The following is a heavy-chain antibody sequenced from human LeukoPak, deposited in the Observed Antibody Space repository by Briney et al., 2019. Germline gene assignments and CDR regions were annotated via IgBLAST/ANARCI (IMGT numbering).Heavy chain of an antibody. D-gene: IGHD3-3*01. CDR3: ARGHYDFWSGYPTNDY. V-gene: IGHV4-59*01. J-gene: IGHJ4*02. CDR1: GGSISSYY. Sequence: PSETLSLTCTVSGGSISSYYWSWIRQPPGKRLEWIGYIYYSGSTNYNPSLKSRVTISVDTSKNQFSLKLSSVTAADTAVYYCARGHYDFWSGYPTNDYWGQGTLVTVSS. CDR2: IYYSGST.